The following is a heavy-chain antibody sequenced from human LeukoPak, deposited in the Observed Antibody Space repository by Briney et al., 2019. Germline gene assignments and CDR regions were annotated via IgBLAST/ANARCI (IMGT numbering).Heavy chain of an antibody. CDR2: ISYDGSNK. D-gene: IGHD6-13*01. J-gene: IGHJ2*01. CDR3: ARGYSSSWDWYFDL. CDR1: GFTFSSYA. V-gene: IGHV3-30-3*01. Sequence: PGRSLRLSCAASGFTFSSYAMHWVRQAPGKGLEWVAVISYDGSNKYYADSVKGRFTISRDNSKNTLYLQMNSLRAEDTAVYYCARGYSSSWDWYFDLWGRGTLVTVSS.